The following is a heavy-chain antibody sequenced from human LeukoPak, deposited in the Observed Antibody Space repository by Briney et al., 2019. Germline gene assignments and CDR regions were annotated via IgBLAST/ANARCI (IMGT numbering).Heavy chain of an antibody. CDR1: GGSISSSSYY. CDR3: ARLYYYYGMDV. J-gene: IGHJ6*02. CDR2: KYYSGNS. V-gene: IGHV4-39*01. Sequence: KTSETLSLTCTVSGGSISSSSYYWGWIRQPPGKGLELIGSKYYSGNSYYNPSLKSRASISVDTSKNQFSLKLSSVTAADTAVYYCARLYYYYGMDVWGQGTTVTVSS.